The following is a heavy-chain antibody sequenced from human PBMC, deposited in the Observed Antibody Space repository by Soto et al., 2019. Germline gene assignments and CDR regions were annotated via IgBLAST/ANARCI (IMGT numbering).Heavy chain of an antibody. CDR3: ARSHDFWSGYYDYYGMDV. CDR2: ISSSSSTI. J-gene: IGHJ6*02. V-gene: IGHV3-48*02. D-gene: IGHD3-3*01. Sequence: GGSLRLSCAASGFTFSSYSMNWVRQAPGKXLEWVSYISSSSSTIYYADSVKGRFTISRDNAKNSLYLQMNSLRDEDTAVYYCARSHDFWSGYYDYYGMDVWGQGTTVTVSS. CDR1: GFTFSSYS.